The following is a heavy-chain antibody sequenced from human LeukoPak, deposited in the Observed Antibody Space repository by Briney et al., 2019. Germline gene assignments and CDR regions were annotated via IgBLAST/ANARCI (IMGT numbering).Heavy chain of an antibody. J-gene: IGHJ3*02. V-gene: IGHV4-39*01. CDR3: ARPTTTDALDI. CDR2: IYYSGST. Sequence: SETLPLTCTVSGGSISSSSYYWGWIRQPPGKGLEWIGSIYYSGSTYYNPSLKSRVTISVDTSKNQFSLKLSSVTAADTAVYYCARPTTTDALDIWGQGTMVTVSS. CDR1: GGSISSSSYY. D-gene: IGHD4-17*01.